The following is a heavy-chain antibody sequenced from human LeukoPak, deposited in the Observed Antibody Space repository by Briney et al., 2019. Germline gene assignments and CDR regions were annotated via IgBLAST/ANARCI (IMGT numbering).Heavy chain of an antibody. Sequence: SETLSLTCTVSGGSISSYYWSWIRQPPGKGLEWIGYIYYSGSTNYNPSLESRVTISVDTSKNQFSLKLSSVTAADTAVYYCARRVAAAGTYYFDYWGQGTLVTVSS. D-gene: IGHD6-13*01. J-gene: IGHJ4*02. V-gene: IGHV4-59*08. CDR3: ARRVAAAGTYYFDY. CDR2: IYYSGST. CDR1: GGSISSYY.